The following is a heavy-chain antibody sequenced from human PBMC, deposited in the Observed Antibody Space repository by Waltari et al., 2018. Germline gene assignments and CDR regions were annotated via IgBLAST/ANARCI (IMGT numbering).Heavy chain of an antibody. CDR3: HLLGRNIVLAGASPSYYSYMDV. V-gene: IGHV1-24*01. Sequence: QVQVVQSGAEAMQPGASVKVSCKVSRYTLRGFPIHRVRQPRGKGLEWIGRFDRGDGQTTSERKFLGRITMTEDTSTDTAYMELSSLRSEDTGVYYCHLLGRNIVLAGASPSYYSYMDVWGRGTSVTVSS. CDR2: FDRGDGQT. D-gene: IGHD2-15*01. CDR1: RYTLRGFP. J-gene: IGHJ6*03.